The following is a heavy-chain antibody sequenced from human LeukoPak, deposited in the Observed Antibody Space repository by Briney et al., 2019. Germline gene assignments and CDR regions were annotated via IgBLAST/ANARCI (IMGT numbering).Heavy chain of an antibody. CDR2: FDPEDGET. Sequence: GASVKVSCKASGYTFTGYYMHWVRQTPGKGLEWMGGFDPEDGETIYAQKFQGRVTMTEDTSTDTAYMELSSLRSEDTAVYYCATHAGIAVAGTDYWGQGTLVTVSS. CDR3: ATHAGIAVAGTDY. V-gene: IGHV1-24*01. CDR1: GYTFTGYY. J-gene: IGHJ4*02. D-gene: IGHD6-19*01.